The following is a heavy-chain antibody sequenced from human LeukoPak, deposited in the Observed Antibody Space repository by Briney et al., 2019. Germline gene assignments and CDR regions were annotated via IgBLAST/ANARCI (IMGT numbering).Heavy chain of an antibody. V-gene: IGHV4-59*01. D-gene: IGHD6-19*01. CDR2: IYYSGST. J-gene: IGHJ6*02. Sequence: PSETLSLTCTVSGGSIGSYYWSWIRQPPGKGLEWIGYIYYSGSTNYNPSLKSRVTISVDTSKNQFSLKLSSVTAADTAVYYCARLAVAGAYYYYGMDVWGQGTTVTVSS. CDR3: ARLAVAGAYYYYGMDV. CDR1: GGSIGSYY.